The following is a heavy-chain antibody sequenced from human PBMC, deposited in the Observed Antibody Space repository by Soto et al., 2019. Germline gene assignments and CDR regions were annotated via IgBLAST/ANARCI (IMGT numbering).Heavy chain of an antibody. CDR1: GYTFTSYY. CDR2: INPSGGST. CDR3: ARGGFVVVPATAGPYNWFDP. J-gene: IGHJ5*02. D-gene: IGHD2-2*01. V-gene: IGHV1-46*03. Sequence: GASVEVSCKASGYTFTSYYMHWVRQAPGQGLEWMGIINPSGGSTSYAQKFQGRVTMTRDTSTSTVYMELSSLRSEDTGVYYCARGGFVVVPATAGPYNWFDPWGQGTLVTVSS.